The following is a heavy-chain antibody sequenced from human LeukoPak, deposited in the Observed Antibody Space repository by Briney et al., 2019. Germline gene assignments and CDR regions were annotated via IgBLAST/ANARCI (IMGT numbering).Heavy chain of an antibody. J-gene: IGHJ5*02. CDR3: GRDYYGSGSYPFFNS. CDR2: IDTDGSSA. D-gene: IGHD3-10*01. CDR1: GLMMSNFW. Sequence: GGSLRLSCAASGLMMSNFWMHWVRQAPGKGLVWVSRIDTDGSSANYADSVKGRFTISRDNAKNTLYLQMNSLRVDDTAVYYCGRDYYGSGSYPFFNSWGQGTMVTVSS. V-gene: IGHV3-74*01.